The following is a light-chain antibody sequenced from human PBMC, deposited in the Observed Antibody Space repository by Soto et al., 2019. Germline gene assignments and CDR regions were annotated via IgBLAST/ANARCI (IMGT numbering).Light chain of an antibody. Sequence: EIVMTQSPATLSVSPGERATLSCRASQSVSSNLAWYQQKPGQAPRLPIYDTSIRATGIPARFSGSGSGTEFTLTISSLQSEDFAVYYCQHYNNWPPITFGQGTRLEIK. V-gene: IGKV3-15*01. CDR3: QHYNNWPPIT. J-gene: IGKJ5*01. CDR2: DTS. CDR1: QSVSSN.